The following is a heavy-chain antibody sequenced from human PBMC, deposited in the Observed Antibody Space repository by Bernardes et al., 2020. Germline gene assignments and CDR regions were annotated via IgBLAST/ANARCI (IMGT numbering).Heavy chain of an antibody. CDR1: GGSISSSSYY. J-gene: IGHJ5*02. V-gene: IGHV4-39*01. Sequence: SETLSLTCTVSGGSISSSSYYWGWIRQPPGKGLEWIGSIYYSGSTYYNPSLKSRVTISVDTSKNQFSLKLSSVTAADTAVYYCARRGVTGTTGNRGFDPGGQ. D-gene: IGHD1-7*01. CDR3: ARRGVTGTTGNRGFDP. CDR2: IYYSGST.